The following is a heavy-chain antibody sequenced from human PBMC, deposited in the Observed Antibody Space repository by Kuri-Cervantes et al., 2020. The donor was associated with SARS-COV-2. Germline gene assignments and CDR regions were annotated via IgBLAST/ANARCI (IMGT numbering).Heavy chain of an antibody. D-gene: IGHD5-24*01. J-gene: IGHJ6*02. CDR3: ARIRVEMATIGDYYYYGMDV. CDR2: IYWDDDK. Sequence: SGPTLVKPTETLTLTCTVSGFSLSTSGVGVGWIRQPPGKALEWLALIYWDDDKRYSPSLKSRLTTTKDTSKNQVVLTMTNMDPVDTATYYCARIRVEMATIGDYYYYGMDVWGQGTTVTVSS. V-gene: IGHV2-5*02. CDR1: GFSLSTSGVG.